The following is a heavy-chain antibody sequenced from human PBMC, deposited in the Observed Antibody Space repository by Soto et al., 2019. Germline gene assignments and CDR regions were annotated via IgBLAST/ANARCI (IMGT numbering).Heavy chain of an antibody. CDR2: INHSGST. CDR1: GGSFSGYY. V-gene: IGHV4-34*01. Sequence: SETLSLTCAVYGGSFSGYYWSWIRQPPGKGLEWIGEINHSGSTNYNPSLKSRVTISVDTSKNQFSLKLSSVTAADTAVYYCARAIAARGPYYYYYYMDVWGKGTTVTVSS. J-gene: IGHJ6*03. D-gene: IGHD6-6*01. CDR3: ARAIAARGPYYYYYYMDV.